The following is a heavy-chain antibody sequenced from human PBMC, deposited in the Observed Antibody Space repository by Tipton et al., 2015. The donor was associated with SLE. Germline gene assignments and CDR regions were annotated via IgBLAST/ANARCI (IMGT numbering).Heavy chain of an antibody. D-gene: IGHD2-21*01. V-gene: IGHV4-61*08. CDR1: GASISSGGYY. Sequence: TLSLTCTVSGASISSGGYYWSWIRQPPGKGLEWIGYIYYSGSTNYNPSLKSRVTISVDTSKNQFSLKLSSVTAADTAVYYCARHQRSPHIVVVIDWYFDLWGRGSLVTVSS. CDR2: IYYSGST. CDR3: ARHQRSPHIVVVIDWYFDL. J-gene: IGHJ2*01.